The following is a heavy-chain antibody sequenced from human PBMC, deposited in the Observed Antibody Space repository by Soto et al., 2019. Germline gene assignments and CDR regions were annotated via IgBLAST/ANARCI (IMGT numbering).Heavy chain of an antibody. Sequence: SETLSLTCTVSGGSIRDSGLYWGWIRQSPGKGLEWIGSIFFSGRTHYNPSLKSRVSISIDASKNQFSLNVISVTAADTGVYYCVRSLMDVWGKGTTVTVSS. J-gene: IGHJ6*03. CDR1: GGSIRDSGLY. V-gene: IGHV4-39*01. CDR3: VRSLMDV. CDR2: IFFSGRT.